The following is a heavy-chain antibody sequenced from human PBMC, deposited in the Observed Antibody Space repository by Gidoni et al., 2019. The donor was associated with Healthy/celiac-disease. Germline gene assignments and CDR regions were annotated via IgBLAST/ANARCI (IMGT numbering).Heavy chain of an antibody. J-gene: IGHJ4*02. CDR1: GYTFPGYD. Sequence: QVQLVQAGAEVKTPGASVKVSCKASGYTFPGYDMHWVRQAPGQGLEWMGWINPNSGGTNYAQKFQGRVTMTRDTTISTAYMELSRLRSDDTAVDYCARGDCSGGSGYPDYWGQGTLVTVSS. V-gene: IGHV1-2*02. CDR2: INPNSGGT. CDR3: ARGDCSGGSGYPDY. D-gene: IGHD2-15*01.